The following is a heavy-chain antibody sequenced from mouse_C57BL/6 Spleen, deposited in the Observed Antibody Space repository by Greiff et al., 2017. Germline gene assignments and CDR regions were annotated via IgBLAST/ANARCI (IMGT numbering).Heavy chain of an antibody. Sequence: VQLQQSVAELVRPGASVKLSCTASGFNIKNTYMHWVKQRTEQGLEWIGRIDPANGNTKYAPKFQGKATITADTSSNTAYLPLSSLTSEDTAIYYCARDGYFSDWDFGVWGTGTTVTVSS. CDR2: IDPANGNT. J-gene: IGHJ1*03. CDR3: ARDGYFSDWDFGV. V-gene: IGHV14-3*01. D-gene: IGHD2-3*01. CDR1: GFNIKNTY.